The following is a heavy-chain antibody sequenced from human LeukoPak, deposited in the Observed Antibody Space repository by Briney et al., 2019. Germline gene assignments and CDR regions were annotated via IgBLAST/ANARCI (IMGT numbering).Heavy chain of an antibody. CDR3: AEIAAAGTLFDY. CDR1: GGSFSAYY. V-gene: IGHV4-34*01. J-gene: IGHJ4*02. D-gene: IGHD6-13*01. Sequence: PSETLSLTCTVYGGSFSAYYWSWIRQPPGKGLEWIGEINHSRTTNYNPSLESRVTISVDTSKNQFSLKLGAVTAADTAVYYCAEIAAAGTLFDYGGEGTLVTVSS. CDR2: INHSRTT.